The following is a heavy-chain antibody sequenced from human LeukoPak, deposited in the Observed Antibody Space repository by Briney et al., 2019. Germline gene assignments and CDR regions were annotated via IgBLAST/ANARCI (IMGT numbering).Heavy chain of an antibody. J-gene: IGHJ4*02. CDR1: GGSISNSGYY. V-gene: IGHV4-39*07. Sequence: SETLSLTCTVSGGSISNSGYYWGWIRQPPGKGLEWIGSIYYSGGTYYNPSLKSRVTISVDTSKNEFSLKLSPVTAADTAFYFCARVGNWGSSDYWGQGTLVTVSS. D-gene: IGHD7-27*01. CDR3: ARVGNWGSSDY. CDR2: IYYSGGT.